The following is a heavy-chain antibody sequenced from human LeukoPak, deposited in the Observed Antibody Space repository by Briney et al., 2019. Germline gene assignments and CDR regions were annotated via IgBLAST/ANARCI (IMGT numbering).Heavy chain of an antibody. CDR1: GGSISSSSYY. CDR2: IYYSGST. J-gene: IGHJ4*02. CDR3: ARDPAGSVVVTGEFDY. V-gene: IGHV4-39*07. D-gene: IGHD2-21*02. Sequence: PSETLSLTCTVSGGSISSSSYYWGWIRQPPGKGLEWIGSIYYSGSTYYNPSLKSRVTISVDTSKNQFSLKLSSVTAADTAVYYCARDPAGSVVVTGEFDYWGQGTLVTVSS.